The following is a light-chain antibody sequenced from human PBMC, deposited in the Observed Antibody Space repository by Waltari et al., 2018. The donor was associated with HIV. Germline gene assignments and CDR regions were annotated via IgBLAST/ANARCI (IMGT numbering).Light chain of an antibody. Sequence: QSVLTQPPSASGTPGQRVTISCSGRSSTIGSNTVNWYQQHPGTAPRLLIYSNNQRPSGVPDRFSGSKSGTSASLAISGLQSEDEADYYCAAWDDSLSGLVVFGGGTKLTVL. J-gene: IGLJ2*01. CDR3: AAWDDSLSGLVV. V-gene: IGLV1-44*01. CDR1: SSTIGSNT. CDR2: SNN.